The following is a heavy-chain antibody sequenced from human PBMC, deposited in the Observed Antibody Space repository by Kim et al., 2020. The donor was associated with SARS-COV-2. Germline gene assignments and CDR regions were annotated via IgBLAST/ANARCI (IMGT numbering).Heavy chain of an antibody. CDR2: IYYSGST. J-gene: IGHJ6*02. Sequence: SETLSLTCTVSGCSIRSSSYYWGWIRQPPGKGLEWIGSIYYSGSTYYNPSLKSRVTISVDTSKNQFSLKLSSVTAADTAVDYCARHPYYYDYGMDVWGQGTTVTVSS. CDR1: GCSIRSSSYY. CDR3: ARHPYYYDYGMDV. V-gene: IGHV4-39*01.